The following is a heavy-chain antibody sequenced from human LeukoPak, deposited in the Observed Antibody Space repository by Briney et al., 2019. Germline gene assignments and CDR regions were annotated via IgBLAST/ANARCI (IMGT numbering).Heavy chain of an antibody. D-gene: IGHD6-13*01. CDR3: AKSGYSSLWAFDI. CDR1: GFTVSSNY. Sequence: QTGGSLRLSCAASGFTVSSNYMSWVRQAPGKGLEWVSEIYSDGSTYYAASVKGRFSISRDNSKNTVYLQMNSLRAEDTAVYYCAKSGYSSLWAFDIWGQGTMVTVSS. CDR2: IYSDGST. J-gene: IGHJ3*02. V-gene: IGHV3-53*01.